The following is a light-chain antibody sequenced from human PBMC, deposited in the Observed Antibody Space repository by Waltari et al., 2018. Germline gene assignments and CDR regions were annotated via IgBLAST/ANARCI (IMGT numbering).Light chain of an antibody. J-gene: IGKJ3*01. V-gene: IGKV1-9*01. CDR1: QDISSS. Sequence: DIQLTQTPSFLCTSVGDRVTITSRASQDISSSLAWYQQKPGRAPKLLIYAASTLQSGVPSRLSGSGSGTEFTLTISSLQPEDFVTYYCQQVNNYPFTFGPGTILDVK. CDR3: QQVNNYPFT. CDR2: AAS.